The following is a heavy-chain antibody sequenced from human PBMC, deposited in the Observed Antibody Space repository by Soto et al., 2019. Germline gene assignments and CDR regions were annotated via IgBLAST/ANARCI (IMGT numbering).Heavy chain of an antibody. V-gene: IGHV3-23*01. CDR3: AKEWSYSSGWSHVDY. D-gene: IGHD6-19*01. Sequence: EVQLLESGGGLVQPGGSLRLSCAASGFTFSSYAMSWVRHAPGKGLEWVSAISGSGVSTYYADSVKGRFTISRDNSKNTLYLQMNSLRAEDTAVYYCAKEWSYSSGWSHVDYWGQGTLVTVSS. J-gene: IGHJ4*02. CDR1: GFTFSSYA. CDR2: ISGSGVST.